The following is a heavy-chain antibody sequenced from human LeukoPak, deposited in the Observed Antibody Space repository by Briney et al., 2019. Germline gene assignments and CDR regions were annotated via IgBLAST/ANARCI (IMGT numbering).Heavy chain of an antibody. V-gene: IGHV3-21*01. Sequence: GGSLRLSCAASGFTFSSYSMNWVRQAPGKGLEWVSSVSSSSSYIYYADSVKGRFTISRDNAKNSLYLQMNSLRAEDTAVYYCARESRRVGEGDFDFWGQGTLVTVSS. CDR3: ARESRRVGEGDFDF. J-gene: IGHJ4*02. CDR2: VSSSSSYI. CDR1: GFTFSSYS. D-gene: IGHD1-26*01.